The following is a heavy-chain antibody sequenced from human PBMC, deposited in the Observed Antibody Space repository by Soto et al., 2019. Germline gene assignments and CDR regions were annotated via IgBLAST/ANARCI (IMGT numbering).Heavy chain of an antibody. CDR1: GGSISTSRSY. CDR2: IFYSGST. J-gene: IGHJ5*02. Sequence: QLQLLEPGPGLVKASETLSLTCNVSGGSISTSRSYWAWIRQPPGKGLEWFANIFYSGSTYYNPSLASQVTVSVDTSKNEFSLKLRSVTAADTAVYYCARQPTTGDTDLWFDPWGQGTLVTVSS. D-gene: IGHD2-21*01. CDR3: ARQPTTGDTDLWFDP. V-gene: IGHV4-39*01.